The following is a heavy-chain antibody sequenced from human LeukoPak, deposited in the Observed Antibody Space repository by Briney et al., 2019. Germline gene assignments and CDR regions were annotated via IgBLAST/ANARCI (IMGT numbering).Heavy chain of an antibody. D-gene: IGHD1-26*01. CDR1: GFTFSSYA. CDR3: VRDLGGRSGH. CDR2: INEDGSTT. J-gene: IGHJ4*02. V-gene: IGHV3-74*01. Sequence: GGSLRLSCAASGFTFSSYAMSWVRQAPGKGLVWVSRINEDGSTTNYADSVKGRSTIFRDNAKNTLCLQMNSLRAEDTAVYYCVRDLGGRSGHWGQGTLVTVSS.